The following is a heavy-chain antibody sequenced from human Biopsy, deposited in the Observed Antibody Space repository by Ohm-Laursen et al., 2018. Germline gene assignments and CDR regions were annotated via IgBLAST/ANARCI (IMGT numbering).Heavy chain of an antibody. CDR2: ICYSGST. CDR3: ARATNSAGWPYYYFYGMDV. V-gene: IGHV4-59*01. Sequence: VTLSLTCTVSGGSISSDYWSWIRQTPGQGLEWIGYICYSGSTNYNPSLKSRVTISVDTSKNQFSLRLNSVTAADTAVYYCARATNSAGWPYYYFYGMDVWGQGTPVTVSS. CDR1: GGSISSDY. D-gene: IGHD6-19*01. J-gene: IGHJ6*02.